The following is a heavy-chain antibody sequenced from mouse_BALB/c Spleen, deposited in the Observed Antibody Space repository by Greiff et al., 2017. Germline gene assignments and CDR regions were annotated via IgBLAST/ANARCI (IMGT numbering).Heavy chain of an antibody. Sequence: QVQLQQSGAELVKPGASVKLSCKASGYTFTSYYMYWVKQRPGQGLEWIGEINPSNGGTNFNENFKSKTTLTVDKSSSTGYMQLSRLTSEDSAVYCCTRWGGSGDDWGQGTSVTVSS. J-gene: IGHJ4*01. CDR3: TRWGGSGDD. CDR1: GYTFTSYY. D-gene: IGHD3-1*01. V-gene: IGHV1S81*02. CDR2: INPSNGGT.